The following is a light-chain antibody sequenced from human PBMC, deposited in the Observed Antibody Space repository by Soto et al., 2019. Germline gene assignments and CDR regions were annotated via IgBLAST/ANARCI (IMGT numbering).Light chain of an antibody. Sequence: QLVLTQSPSASASLGASVKLTCTLSSGHSNYAIAWHQQQPEKGPRYLVKLNRDGSHSKVDGIPNRFSGSSSGAERYLTISSLQSEDEADYYCQTWGTGIVIFGGGTKLTVL. CDR3: QTWGTGIVI. V-gene: IGLV4-69*01. CDR1: SGHSNYA. J-gene: IGLJ2*01. CDR2: LNRDGSH.